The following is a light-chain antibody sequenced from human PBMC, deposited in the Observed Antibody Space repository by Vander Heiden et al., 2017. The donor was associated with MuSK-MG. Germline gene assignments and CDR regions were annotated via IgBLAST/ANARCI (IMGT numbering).Light chain of an antibody. V-gene: IGLV2-14*01. Sequence: QSALTQPASVSGSPGQSVTISCTGTSSDVGGYNYVSWFQQHPGKAPKLIMSDVSNRPSGVSNRFSGSKSGNTASLTISGLQAEDEAEYYCSSYTGTSMLYVFGTGTKVTVL. CDR1: SSDVGGYNY. J-gene: IGLJ1*01. CDR2: DVS. CDR3: SSYTGTSMLYV.